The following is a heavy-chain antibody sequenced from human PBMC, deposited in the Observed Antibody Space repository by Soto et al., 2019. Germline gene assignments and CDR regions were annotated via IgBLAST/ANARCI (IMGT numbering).Heavy chain of an antibody. CDR3: ARDGCSSTSCYPKNLHYYGMDV. D-gene: IGHD2-2*01. CDR1: GGSISSGGYY. Sequence: PSETLSLTCTVSGGSISSGGYYWILIRQHPGKGLEWIGYIYYSGSTYYNPSLKSRVTISVDTSKNQFSLKLSSVTATDTAVYYCARDGCSSTSCYPKNLHYYGMDVWGQGTTVTVSS. J-gene: IGHJ6*02. V-gene: IGHV4-31*03. CDR2: IYYSGST.